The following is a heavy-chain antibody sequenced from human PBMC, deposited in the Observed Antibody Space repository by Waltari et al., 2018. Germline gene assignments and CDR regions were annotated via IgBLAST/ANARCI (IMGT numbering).Heavy chain of an antibody. V-gene: IGHV4-4*02. J-gene: IGHJ4*02. CDR2: ISQIEQT. CDR1: GASIMGGRW. CDR3: ASSTGWWRLDS. Sequence: QVQLQESGPGLVEPSETLSLNCAVSGASIMGGRWWSWVRQPPGKGLEWIGEISQIEQTMYNPSLKSRVTISLDKSKNQFSLKMTSLTSADTAIYFCASSTGWWRLDSWGPGTLVIVS. D-gene: IGHD2-21*02.